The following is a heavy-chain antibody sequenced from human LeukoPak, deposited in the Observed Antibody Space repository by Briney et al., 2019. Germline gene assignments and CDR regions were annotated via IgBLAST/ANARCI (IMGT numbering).Heavy chain of an antibody. J-gene: IGHJ3*02. D-gene: IGHD3-16*01. CDR2: IMPNSGAT. CDR1: GYTFTGNY. CDR3: ARDKGGNVFDI. V-gene: IGHV1-2*02. Sequence: ASVKVSCKASGYTFTGNYMHWVRQAPGHGLAWMGWIMPNSGATDYAQNFQGRVTMTRDTSITTAHMELSRLRSDDTAVYYCARDKGGNVFDIWGQGTMVTVSS.